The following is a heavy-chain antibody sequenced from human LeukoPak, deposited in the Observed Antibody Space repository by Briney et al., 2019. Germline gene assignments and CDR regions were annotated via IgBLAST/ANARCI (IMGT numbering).Heavy chain of an antibody. Sequence: PGGSLRLSCAASGFTFGDYGMHWVRQAPGKGLEWVAVISYDGSNKYYADSVKGRFTISRDNSKNTLYLQMNSLRAEDTAVYYCARCPVVGVWFGTYGMDVWGQGTTVTVSS. CDR3: ARCPVVGVWFGTYGMDV. V-gene: IGHV3-30*03. CDR1: GFTFGDYG. CDR2: ISYDGSNK. J-gene: IGHJ6*02. D-gene: IGHD3-10*01.